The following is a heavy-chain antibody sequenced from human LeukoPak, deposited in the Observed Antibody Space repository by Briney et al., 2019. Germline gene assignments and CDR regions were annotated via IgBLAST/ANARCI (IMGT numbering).Heavy chain of an antibody. J-gene: IGHJ3*02. D-gene: IGHD6-19*01. Sequence: GGSLRLSCAASGFTFSDYYMSWIRQAPGKGLEWVSYISSSISVIYYADSVKGRFTISRDNAKNSLYLQMNSLRDEDTAVYYCARDQYSGHWYYALDIWGQGTMVTVSS. V-gene: IGHV3-11*04. CDR3: ARDQYSGHWYYALDI. CDR2: ISSSISVI. CDR1: GFTFSDYY.